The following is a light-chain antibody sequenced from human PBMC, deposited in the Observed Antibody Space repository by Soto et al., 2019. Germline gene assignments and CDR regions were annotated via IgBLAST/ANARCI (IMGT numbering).Light chain of an antibody. CDR2: EAS. CDR1: QAINDY. V-gene: IGKV1-33*01. CDR3: QQYDNLPIT. Sequence: DIQMTQSPSSLSASVGDRVTITCQASQAINDYLTWYQQKPGKAPKLLIYEASNLETGVPSRFSGSGSATHFTFTISSLQPEDIATYYCQQYDNLPITFGQGTRLEIK. J-gene: IGKJ5*01.